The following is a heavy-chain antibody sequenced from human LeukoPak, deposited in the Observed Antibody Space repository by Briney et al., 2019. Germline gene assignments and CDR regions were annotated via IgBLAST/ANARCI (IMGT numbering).Heavy chain of an antibody. CDR3: ASPQSGSHLFDY. V-gene: IGHV4-34*01. D-gene: IGHD3-10*01. Sequence: SETLSLTCAVYGGSFSGYYWSWIRQPPGKGLEWIGEINHSGSTDYNPSLKSRVTISVDTSKNQFSLKLSSVTAADTAVYYCASPQSGSHLFDYWGQGTLVTVSS. J-gene: IGHJ4*02. CDR2: INHSGST. CDR1: GGSFSGYY.